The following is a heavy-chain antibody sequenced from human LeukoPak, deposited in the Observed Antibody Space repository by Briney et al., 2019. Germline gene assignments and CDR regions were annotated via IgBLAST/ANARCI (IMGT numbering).Heavy chain of an antibody. CDR1: GFTFSSYS. D-gene: IGHD5-24*01. Sequence: GGSLRLSCAASGFTFSSYSMNWVRQAPGKGLEWVSYITSSRSTIYYADSVNGRFTISRDNAKNSLYLKMNSLRAEDTAVYFCVREVQDGNKSGLDYWGQGTLVTVSS. CDR2: ITSSRSTI. V-gene: IGHV3-48*01. CDR3: VREVQDGNKSGLDY. J-gene: IGHJ4*02.